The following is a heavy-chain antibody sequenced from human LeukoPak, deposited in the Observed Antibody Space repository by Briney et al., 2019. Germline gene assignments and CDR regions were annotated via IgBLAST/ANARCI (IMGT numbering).Heavy chain of an antibody. D-gene: IGHD1-1*01. V-gene: IGHV3-7*01. J-gene: IGHJ4*02. CDR1: GFTFSSNW. CDR3: AKSLGTGAPYDY. Sequence: TGGSLRLSCAAFGFTFSSNWMSWVRQAPGKGLEWVATINADGSVKHYVDSVKGRFTISRDNAKNSLSLQMDTLRAEDTAVYYCAKSLGTGAPYDYRGQGTLVTVSS. CDR2: INADGSVK.